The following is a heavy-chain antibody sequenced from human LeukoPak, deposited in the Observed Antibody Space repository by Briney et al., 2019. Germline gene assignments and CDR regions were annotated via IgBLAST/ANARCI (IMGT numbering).Heavy chain of an antibody. J-gene: IGHJ4*02. D-gene: IGHD1-26*01. CDR2: IYPGDPNT. CDR1: GYSFSTYW. CDR3: ARLGGIVPIFHY. V-gene: IGHV5-51*01. Sequence: GESLKISCKGSGYSFSTYWIGWVRQMPGKGLEWMGIIYPGDPNTRYRPSFQGQVTISADKTTSTAYLQWSSLKASDTAMYYCARLGGIVPIFHYWGQGTLVTVSS.